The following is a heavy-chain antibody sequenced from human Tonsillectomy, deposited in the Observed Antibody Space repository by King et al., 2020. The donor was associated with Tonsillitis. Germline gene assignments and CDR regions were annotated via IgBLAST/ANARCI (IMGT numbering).Heavy chain of an antibody. Sequence: VQLVESGGGVVQPGRSLRLSCAASGFTFSSYTMHWVRQAPGKGLEGGALILYDVSTKYYAASVKGRFTISRDNSKNTLYLQMNSLIAEDTAVDYCAKAESAMVLSAFDIWGQGTMVTVSS. V-gene: IGHV3-30*18. J-gene: IGHJ3*02. CDR2: ILYDVSTK. D-gene: IGHD5-18*01. CDR1: GFTFSSYT. CDR3: AKAESAMVLSAFDI.